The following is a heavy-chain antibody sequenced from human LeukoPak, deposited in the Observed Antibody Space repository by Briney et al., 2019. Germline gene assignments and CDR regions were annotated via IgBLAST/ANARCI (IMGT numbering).Heavy chain of an antibody. V-gene: IGHV3-33*06. CDR1: GFTFSSYA. Sequence: QPGGSLRLSCAASGFTFSSYAMHWVRQAPGKGLEWVALIWYDGSNTYYVDSVKGRFTISRDNSKNTLYLQMNSLRAGDTAVYYCAKEVTGDYAGDRYYYYGMDVWGQGTTVTVSS. CDR3: AKEVTGDYAGDRYYYYGMDV. D-gene: IGHD4-17*01. J-gene: IGHJ6*02. CDR2: IWYDGSNT.